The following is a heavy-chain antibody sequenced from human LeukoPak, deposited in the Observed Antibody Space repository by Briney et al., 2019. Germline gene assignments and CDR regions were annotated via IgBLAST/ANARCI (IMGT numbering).Heavy chain of an antibody. J-gene: IGHJ4*02. D-gene: IGHD6-13*01. CDR2: IIPIFGTA. CDR3: AREEGSSWYGVDY. CDR1: GGTFSSYA. Sequence: SVKVSCKASGGTFSSYAISWVRQAPGQGLEWMGGIIPIFGTANYAQKFQGRVTITADKSTSTAYMELSSLRSDDTAVYYCAREEGSSWYGVDYWGQGTLVTVSS. V-gene: IGHV1-69*06.